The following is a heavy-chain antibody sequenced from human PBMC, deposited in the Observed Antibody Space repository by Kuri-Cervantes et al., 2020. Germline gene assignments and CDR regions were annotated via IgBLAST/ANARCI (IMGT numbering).Heavy chain of an antibody. D-gene: IGHD3-10*01. CDR3: ARGALITTTTFYSYYYMDV. Sequence: SETLSLTCAVSGDSISSGYFWGWIRQPPGKGLEWIGYIYYSGSTNYNPSLKSRVTISVDTSKNQFSLKLSSVTAADTAVYYCARGALITTTTFYSYYYMDVWGKGTTVTVSS. V-gene: IGHV4-61*05. J-gene: IGHJ6*03. CDR1: GDSISSGYF. CDR2: IYYSGST.